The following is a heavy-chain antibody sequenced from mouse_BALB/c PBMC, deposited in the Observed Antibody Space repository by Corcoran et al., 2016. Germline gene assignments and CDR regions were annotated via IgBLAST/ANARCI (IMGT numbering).Heavy chain of an antibody. CDR1: GFNIKDTY. Sequence: EVQLQQSGAELVKPGASVKLSCTASGFNIKDTYMHWVKQRPEQGLEWIGRIDPANGNTKYDPKFQGKATITADTSSNTAYLRLSSLTSEDTAVYYCARWDWYFDVRGAGTTVTVSS. CDR2: IDPANGNT. J-gene: IGHJ1*01. CDR3: ARWDWYFDV. V-gene: IGHV14-3*02.